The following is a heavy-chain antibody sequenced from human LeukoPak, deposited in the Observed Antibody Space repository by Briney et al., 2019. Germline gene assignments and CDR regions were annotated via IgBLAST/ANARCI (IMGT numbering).Heavy chain of an antibody. V-gene: IGHV1-18*01. D-gene: IGHD3-10*01. Sequence: GASVKVSCKASGYTFTSYGISWVRQAPGQGLEWRGWISAYNGNTNYAQKLQGRVTITTDTSTSTAYMELRSLRSDDTAVYYCARLAVYYGSGSYQGWDYYYMDVWGKGTTVTVSS. CDR3: ARLAVYYGSGSYQGWDYYYMDV. J-gene: IGHJ6*03. CDR1: GYTFTSYG. CDR2: ISAYNGNT.